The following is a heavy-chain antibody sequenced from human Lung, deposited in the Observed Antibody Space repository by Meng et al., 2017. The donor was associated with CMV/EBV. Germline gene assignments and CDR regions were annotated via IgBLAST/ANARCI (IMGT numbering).Heavy chain of an antibody. CDR3: ARGPGGSGSYYIY. J-gene: IGHJ4*02. D-gene: IGHD3-10*01. CDR2: IIPIIGVT. Sequence: SVXVSXXISGDGFSSYSVTWVRLAPGQGLEWMGVIIPIIGVTNYAQKFQGRVAITADKSRNTAYMELSSLRSDDTAFYYCARGPGGSGSYYIYWGQGTLVTVSS. CDR1: GDGFSSYS. V-gene: IGHV1-69*10.